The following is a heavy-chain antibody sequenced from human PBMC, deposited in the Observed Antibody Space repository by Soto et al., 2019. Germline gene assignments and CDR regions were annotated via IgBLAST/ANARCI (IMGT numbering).Heavy chain of an antibody. V-gene: IGHV3-11*01. J-gene: IGHJ4*02. Sequence: QVQLVESGGGLVKPGGSLRLSCAASGFAFSDYCMGWIRQAPGKGLEWVSYISSSGSTIYYADSVKGRFTISRDNAKNSLYLQMNSLRAEDTAVYYCASDPREYYFDYWGQGTLVTVSS. CDR3: ASDPREYYFDY. CDR1: GFAFSDYC. CDR2: ISSSGSTI.